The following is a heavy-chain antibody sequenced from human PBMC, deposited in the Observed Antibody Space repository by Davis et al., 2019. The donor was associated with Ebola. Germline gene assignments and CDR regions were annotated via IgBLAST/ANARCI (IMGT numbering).Heavy chain of an antibody. CDR3: ARGITMIVVNDAFDI. CDR2: ISYNGGST. D-gene: IGHD3-22*01. CDR1: GFTFSSSA. V-gene: IGHV3-64*04. J-gene: IGHJ3*02. Sequence: GESLKISCAASGFTFSSSAMHWVRQAPGKGLEYVSAISYNGGSTYYADSVKGRFTISRDNAKNTLYLQMNSLRAEDTAVYYCARGITMIVVNDAFDIWGQGTMVTVSS.